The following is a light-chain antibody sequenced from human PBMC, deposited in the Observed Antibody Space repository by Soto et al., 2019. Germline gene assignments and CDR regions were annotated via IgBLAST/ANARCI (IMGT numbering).Light chain of an antibody. CDR1: QSVSSW. Sequence: DIKMTQSPSTLSGSVGDRVTITCRASQSVSSWLAWYQQKPGKAPNLLIYDASSLESGVPSRFSGSGSGTEFTLTISSLQPDDIATYYCQQYDTYWTFGQGTKVDNK. CDR2: DAS. CDR3: QQYDTYWT. V-gene: IGKV1-5*01. J-gene: IGKJ1*01.